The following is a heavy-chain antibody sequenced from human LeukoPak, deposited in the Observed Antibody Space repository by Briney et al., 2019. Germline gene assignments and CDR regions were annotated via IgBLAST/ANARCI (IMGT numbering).Heavy chain of an antibody. CDR1: GFTFSSYE. CDR2: ISSSGSTI. CDR3: ARDPGGYSSGSKTFDP. V-gene: IGHV3-48*03. Sequence: GGSLRLSCAASGFTFSSYEMNWVRQAPGKGVEWVSYISSSGSTIYYADSVKGRFTISRDNAKNSLYLQMNSLRAEDTAVYYCARDPGGYSSGSKTFDPWGQGTLVTVSS. J-gene: IGHJ5*02. D-gene: IGHD6-19*01.